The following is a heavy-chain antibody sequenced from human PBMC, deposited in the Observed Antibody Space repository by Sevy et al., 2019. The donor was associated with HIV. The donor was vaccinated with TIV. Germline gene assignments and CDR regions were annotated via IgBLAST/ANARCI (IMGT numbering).Heavy chain of an antibody. J-gene: IGHJ3*02. V-gene: IGHV3-23*01. CDR2: IFGSGGGT. CDR3: AGGRYDSSGSSDAFDI. D-gene: IGHD3-22*01. CDR1: GFTFSSYA. Sequence: GGSLRLSCAASGFTFSSYAMNWVRQAPGKGLEWVSTIFGSGGGTYYADSVKGRFTISRDNSKNTLYLQMNSLRAEDTAVYYCAGGRYDSSGSSDAFDIWGQGTMVTVSS.